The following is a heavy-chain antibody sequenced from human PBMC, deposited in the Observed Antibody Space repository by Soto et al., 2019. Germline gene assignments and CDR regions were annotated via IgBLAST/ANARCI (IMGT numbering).Heavy chain of an antibody. CDR1: GYTFTRYG. V-gene: IGHV1-18*04. J-gene: IGHJ6*02. CDR3: ARMGVLRYFDWLLYYYGMDV. CDR2: ISAYNGNT. D-gene: IGHD3-9*01. Sequence: GTSVKGSGKGSGYTFTRYGISWVRQAPVQVLEWMGWISAYNGNTNYAQKLQGRVTMTTDTSTSTAYMELRSLRSDDTAVYYCARMGVLRYFDWLLYYYGMDVWGQGTTVTVS.